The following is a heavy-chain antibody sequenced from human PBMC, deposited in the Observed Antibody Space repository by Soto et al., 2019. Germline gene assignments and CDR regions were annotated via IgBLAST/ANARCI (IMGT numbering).Heavy chain of an antibody. CDR1: GGFLSESY. D-gene: IGHD3-16*01. CDR2: INHVGGT. V-gene: IGHV4-34*01. CDR3: VRIRYQLPSSVLWLDP. J-gene: IGHJ5*02. Sequence: SETLSLTCAVYGGFLSESYWTWIRQPPGKGLEWIGEINHVGGTNYNPSLKSRVAMSVDTSQNQFSLRLISVTAADTAMYFCVRIRYQLPSSVLWLDPWGQGTPVTVSS.